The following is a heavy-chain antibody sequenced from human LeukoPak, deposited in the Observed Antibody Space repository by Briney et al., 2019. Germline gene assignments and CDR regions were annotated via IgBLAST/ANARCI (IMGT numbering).Heavy chain of an antibody. CDR3: TTELKRLYGDYVGYFDY. CDR2: IKSKTDGGTP. Sequence: AGGSLRLACADSGFTFSNAWMSWVRQAPGKGLEWVGRIKSKTDGGTPDYAAPVKARFTISRDDSKNTLYLLMNSLKTEDTAVYYCTTELKRLYGDYVGYFDYWGQGILVTVPS. CDR1: GFTFSNAW. J-gene: IGHJ4*02. V-gene: IGHV3-15*01. D-gene: IGHD4-17*01.